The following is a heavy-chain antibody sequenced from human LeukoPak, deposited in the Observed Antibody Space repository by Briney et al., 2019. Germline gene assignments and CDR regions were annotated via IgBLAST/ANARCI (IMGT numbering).Heavy chain of an antibody. CDR2: ISYDGSNK. D-gene: IGHD5-12*01. Sequence: GRSLRLSCAASGFTFSSYAMHWVRQAPGKGLEWVAVISYDGSNKYYADSVKGRFTISRDDSKNTLYLQMNSLRAEDTAVYYCARGFVDIVGTTEHGNWFDPWGQGTLVTVSS. J-gene: IGHJ5*02. CDR3: ARGFVDIVGTTEHGNWFDP. CDR1: GFTFSSYA. V-gene: IGHV3-30-3*01.